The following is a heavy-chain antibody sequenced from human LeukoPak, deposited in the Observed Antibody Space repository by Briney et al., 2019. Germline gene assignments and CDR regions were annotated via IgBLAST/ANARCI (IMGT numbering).Heavy chain of an antibody. J-gene: IGHJ4*02. CDR2: ITGSGDKT. CDR3: AKPNGYSDL. V-gene: IGHV3-23*01. Sequence: GGSLRLSCAASGFTFSSNGMSWVRKAPGKGLEWVSSITGSGDKTYYADSVKGRFTISRDNSKSTMYLQMNSLRAEDTAVYHCAKPNGYSDLWGQGTLVIVSS. CDR1: GFTFSSNG. D-gene: IGHD3-22*01.